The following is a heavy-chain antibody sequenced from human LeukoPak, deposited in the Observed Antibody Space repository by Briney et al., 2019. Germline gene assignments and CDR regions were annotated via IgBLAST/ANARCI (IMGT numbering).Heavy chain of an antibody. D-gene: IGHD2-21*01. CDR2: ISGSAGST. CDR3: ANLPHYCGGDCPGY. J-gene: IGHJ4*02. Sequence: GGSLRLSCAASGFTFSSYAMSWVRQAPGKGLEWVSAISGSAGSTDYADSVKGRFTISRDNSKNTLYLQMNSLRAEDTAVYHCANLPHYCGGDCPGYWGQGTLVTVSS. V-gene: IGHV3-23*01. CDR1: GFTFSSYA.